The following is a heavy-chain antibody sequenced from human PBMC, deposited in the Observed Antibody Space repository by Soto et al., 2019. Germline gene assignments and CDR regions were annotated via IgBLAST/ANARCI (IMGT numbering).Heavy chain of an antibody. CDR2: ISSSGSTI. D-gene: IGHD2-21*02. J-gene: IGHJ4*02. CDR3: ARVAYCGGDCVFYFDY. V-gene: IGHV3-11*01. Sequence: PGGSQRLSCAASGFTFSDYYMSWIRQAPGKGLEWVSYISSSGSTIYYADSVKGRFTISRDNAKNSLYLQMNSLRAEDTAVYYCARVAYCGGDCVFYFDYWGQGTLVTVSS. CDR1: GFTFSDYY.